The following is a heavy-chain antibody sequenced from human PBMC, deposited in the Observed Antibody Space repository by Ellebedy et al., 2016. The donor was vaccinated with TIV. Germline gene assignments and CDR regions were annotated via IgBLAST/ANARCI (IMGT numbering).Heavy chain of an antibody. CDR2: ISHSGST. V-gene: IGHV4-61*08. Sequence: SGPTLVXPTQTLTLTCTFSGFSLSTSGMCVSWIRQPPGKGLEWIGEISHSGSTNYNPSLKSRVTISVDTSKNQFSLKLSSVTAADTAVYYCARSPGYDYVLTLVGYWGQGTLVTVSS. J-gene: IGHJ4*02. CDR3: ARSPGYDYVLTLVGY. D-gene: IGHD3-16*01. CDR1: GFSLSTSGMC.